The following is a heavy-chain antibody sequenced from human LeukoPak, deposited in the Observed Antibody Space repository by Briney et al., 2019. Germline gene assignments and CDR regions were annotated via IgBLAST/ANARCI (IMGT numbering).Heavy chain of an antibody. V-gene: IGHV3-30*02. CDR1: GFTFSSYG. D-gene: IGHD3-10*01. Sequence: PGGSLRLSCVASGFTFSSYGMHWVRQAPGKGLEWVAFIRYDGSDKYYADSVKGRFTISRDNSKNTLYLQMNSLRAEDTAVYYCAKDYYGSGSLPDYWGQGTLVTVSS. J-gene: IGHJ4*02. CDR2: IRYDGSDK. CDR3: AKDYYGSGSLPDY.